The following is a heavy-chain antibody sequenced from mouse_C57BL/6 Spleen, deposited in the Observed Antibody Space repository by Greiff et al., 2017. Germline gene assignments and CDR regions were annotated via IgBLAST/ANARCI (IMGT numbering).Heavy chain of an antibody. CDR2: INPNNGGT. D-gene: IGHD1-2*01. V-gene: IGHV1-26*01. CDR3: ARGGYDAMDY. CDR1: GYTFTDYY. J-gene: IGHJ4*01. Sequence: VQLQQSGPELVKPGASVKISCKASGYTFTDYYMNWVKQSHGKSLEWIGDINPNNGGTSYNQKFKGKDTLTVDKSSSTAYMELRSLTSEDAAVYYCARGGYDAMDYWGQGTSVTVSS.